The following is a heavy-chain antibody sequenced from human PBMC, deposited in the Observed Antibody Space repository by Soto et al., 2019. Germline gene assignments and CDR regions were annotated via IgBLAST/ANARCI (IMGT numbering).Heavy chain of an antibody. V-gene: IGHV1-2*04. Sequence: ASVKVSCKASGYTFTGYYMHWVRQAPGQGLEWMGWINPNSGGTNYAQKFQGWVTMTRDTSISTAYMELSRLRSDDTAVYYCAREGIAAAGRELYYYYGMDVWGQGTTVTVSS. CDR1: GYTFTGYY. D-gene: IGHD6-13*01. CDR2: INPNSGGT. J-gene: IGHJ6*02. CDR3: AREGIAAAGRELYYYYGMDV.